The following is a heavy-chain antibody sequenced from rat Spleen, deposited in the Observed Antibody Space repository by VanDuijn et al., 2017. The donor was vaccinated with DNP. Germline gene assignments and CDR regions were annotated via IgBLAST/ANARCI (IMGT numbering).Heavy chain of an antibody. CDR3: TIERTNMPYYYALNA. CDR2: ISYNGGTP. CDR1: GFTFSDYY. Sequence: EVQLVESDGGLVQPGRSLKLSCEASGFTFSDYYMAWVRQAPAKGLEWVATISYNGGTPYYRDSVKGRFTISRDKAQSTLYLQIDSLRSDDTATYYCTIERTNMPYYYALNACGQGASVTVSS. D-gene: IGHD1-5*01. V-gene: IGHV5-20*01. J-gene: IGHJ4*01.